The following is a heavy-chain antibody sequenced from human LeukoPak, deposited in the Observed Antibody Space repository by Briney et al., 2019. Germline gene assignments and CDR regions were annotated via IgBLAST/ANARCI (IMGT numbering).Heavy chain of an antibody. V-gene: IGHV4-59*08. CDR3: ARRFDL. Sequence: SETLSLTCTVSGXSINDYYGSWIRQPPGKGLEYIGYIYYSGSTNYNPSLKSRVTISIDTSKSHFSLKLSSVTAADTAVYYCARRFDLWGQGTMVTVSS. D-gene: IGHD3-10*01. CDR2: IYYSGST. CDR1: GXSINDYY. J-gene: IGHJ3*01.